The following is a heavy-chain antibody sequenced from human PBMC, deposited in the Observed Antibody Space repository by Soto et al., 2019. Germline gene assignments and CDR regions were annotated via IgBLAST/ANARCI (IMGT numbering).Heavy chain of an antibody. J-gene: IGHJ4*02. Sequence: GGSLRLSCAASGFTFSSYAMHWVRQAPWKGLEYVSAISSNGGSTYYANSVKGRFTISRDNSKNTLYLQMGSLRAEDMAVYYCSRGRGYYFDYWGQGTLVTVSS. V-gene: IGHV3-64*01. CDR3: SRGRGYYFDY. CDR1: GFTFSSYA. CDR2: ISSNGGST.